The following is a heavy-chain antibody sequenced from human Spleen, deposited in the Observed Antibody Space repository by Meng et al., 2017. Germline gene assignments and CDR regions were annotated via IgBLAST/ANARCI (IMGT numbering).Heavy chain of an antibody. V-gene: IGHV1-69*05. CDR2: INSVFGTT. CDR1: GGTCSSYA. D-gene: IGHD2-2*01. CDR3: ARKAGNCISTTCYSLDY. J-gene: IGHJ4*02. Sequence: SVKVSCKASGGTCSSYAISWVRQAPGQGLEWMGGINSVFGTTNYAQKFQGRVTITTDESTRTVYMELTRLTSEDTAVYFCARKAGNCISTTCYSLDYWGQGTLVTVSS.